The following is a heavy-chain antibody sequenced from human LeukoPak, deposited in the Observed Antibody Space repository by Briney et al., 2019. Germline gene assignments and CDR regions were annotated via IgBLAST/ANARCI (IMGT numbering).Heavy chain of an antibody. Sequence: GGSLRLSCTASGFSFGDYTMSWVRQAPGKGLEWLSFIRSKAYGGTTEYAASVRGRFTISRDDSKSIAYLRMNSLKTEDTAVYHCTRGTAVDGTNFQHWGQGTLVTVSS. J-gene: IGHJ1*01. CDR1: GFSFGDYT. D-gene: IGHD6-19*01. V-gene: IGHV3-49*04. CDR2: IRSKAYGGTT. CDR3: TRGTAVDGTNFQH.